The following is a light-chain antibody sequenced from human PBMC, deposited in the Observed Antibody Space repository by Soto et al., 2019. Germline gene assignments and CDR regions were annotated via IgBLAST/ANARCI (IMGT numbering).Light chain of an antibody. Sequence: EIVMTQSPATLSVSPGETATLSCRASQSVSYNLAWYQQKPGQGPRLLIYGAFTRATGTPARFSGSGSGTEFTLTISSLQSEDFGVYYGQQYKNWPPLTFGGGTKVEIK. V-gene: IGKV3-15*01. CDR1: QSVSYN. J-gene: IGKJ4*01. CDR2: GAF. CDR3: QQYKNWPPLT.